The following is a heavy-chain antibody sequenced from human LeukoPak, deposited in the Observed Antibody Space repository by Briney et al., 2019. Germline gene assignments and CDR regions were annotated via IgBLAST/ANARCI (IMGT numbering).Heavy chain of an antibody. D-gene: IGHD5-18*01. CDR3: ARDRYSYGYRLGY. CDR1: GYTFTSYY. J-gene: IGHJ4*02. CDR2: INPSGGST. Sequence: GASVKVSCKASGYTFTSYYMHWVRQAPGQGLEWMGIINPSGGSTSYAQKFQGRVAMTRDMSTSTVYMELSSLRSEDTAVYYCARDRYSYGYRLGYWGQGTLVTVSS. V-gene: IGHV1-46*01.